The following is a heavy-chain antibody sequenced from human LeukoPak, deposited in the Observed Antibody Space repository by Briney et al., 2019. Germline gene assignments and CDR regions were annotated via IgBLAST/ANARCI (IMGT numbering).Heavy chain of an antibody. J-gene: IGHJ5*02. Sequence: GGSLRLSCAASGFTFSSYAMSWVRQAPGKGLGWVSAISGSGGSTYYADSVKGRFTISRDNSKNTLYLQMNSLRAEDTAVYYCAKDGEGYQLLFGWFDPWGQGTLVTVSS. V-gene: IGHV3-23*01. CDR3: AKDGEGYQLLFGWFDP. CDR2: ISGSGGST. CDR1: GFTFSSYA. D-gene: IGHD2-2*01.